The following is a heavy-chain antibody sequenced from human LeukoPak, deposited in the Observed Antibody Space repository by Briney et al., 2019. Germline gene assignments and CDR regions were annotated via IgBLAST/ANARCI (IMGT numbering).Heavy chain of an antibody. CDR3: ARDLSSGWYNWEKNWFDP. J-gene: IGHJ5*02. Sequence: PGGSLRLSCAASGFTFSSYEMNWVRQAPGKGLEWVSYISSSGSTIYYADSVKGRFTISRDNAKNSLYLQMNSLRAEDTAVYYCARDLSSGWYNWEKNWFDPWGQGTLVTVSS. CDR2: ISSSGSTI. V-gene: IGHV3-48*03. CDR1: GFTFSSYE. D-gene: IGHD6-19*01.